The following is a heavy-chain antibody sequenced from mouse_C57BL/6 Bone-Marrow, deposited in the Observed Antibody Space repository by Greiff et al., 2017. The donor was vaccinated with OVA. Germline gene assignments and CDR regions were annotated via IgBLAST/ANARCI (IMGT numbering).Heavy chain of an antibody. J-gene: IGHJ4*01. CDR1: GYTFTDYY. V-gene: IGHV1-26*01. CDR2: INPNNGGT. CDR3: AGYYGSSYENYAMDY. Sequence: EVQLQQSGPELVKPGASVKISCKASGYTFTDYYMNWVKQSHGKSLEWIGDINPNNGGTSYNQKFKGKATLTVDKSSSTAYMELRSLTSEDSAVYYCAGYYGSSYENYAMDYWGQGTPVTVSS. D-gene: IGHD1-1*01.